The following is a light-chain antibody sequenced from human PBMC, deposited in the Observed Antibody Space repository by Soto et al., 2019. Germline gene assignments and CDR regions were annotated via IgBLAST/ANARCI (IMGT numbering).Light chain of an antibody. CDR1: QSVSSY. Sequence: IVYKPSAGTVSLSTGERATXSCGASQSVSSYLAWYQQKPGLSPRLVIYDSSIRATGIPDRFSGSGSGTDFTLTISRLEPEDFAMYFCQQYGNSPQIT. J-gene: IGKJ5*01. CDR2: DSS. CDR3: QQYGNSPQIT. V-gene: IGKV3D-20*01.